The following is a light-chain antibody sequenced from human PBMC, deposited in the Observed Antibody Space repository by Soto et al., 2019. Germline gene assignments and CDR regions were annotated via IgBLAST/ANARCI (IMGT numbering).Light chain of an antibody. Sequence: DIQMTQSPSSLSASVGDRVTITCLASQSISSYLNWYQQKPGKAPKLLIYAASSLQSGVPSRFSGSGSGTDFTLTISSLQPEYFATYYCQQSYSTPRTFGQGTKVEIK. J-gene: IGKJ1*01. CDR3: QQSYSTPRT. V-gene: IGKV1-39*01. CDR2: AAS. CDR1: QSISSY.